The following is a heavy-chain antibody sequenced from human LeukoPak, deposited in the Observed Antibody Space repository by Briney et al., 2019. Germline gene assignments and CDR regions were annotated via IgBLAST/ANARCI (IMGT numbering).Heavy chain of an antibody. CDR2: ISGSGGST. CDR1: GFTFSSYA. D-gene: IGHD3-22*01. V-gene: IGHV3-23*01. Sequence: GGSLRLSCAASGFTFSSYAMSWVRQAPGKGLEWVSGISGSGGSTYYADSVKGRFTISRENSKNTLYLQMNSLRVEDTAVYYCAKHRDNGDSSGYHDFDFWGQGTLVIVSS. J-gene: IGHJ4*02. CDR3: AKHRDNGDSSGYHDFDF.